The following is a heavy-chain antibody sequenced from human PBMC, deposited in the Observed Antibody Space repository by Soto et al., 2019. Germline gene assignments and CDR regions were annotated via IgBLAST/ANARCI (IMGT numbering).Heavy chain of an antibody. Sequence: EVQLVESGGGLVQPGGSLRLSCAASGFTFSSYAMHWVRQAPGKGLEYVSAISSNGVSTHYTNSVKSRFTISRDNSKNTLYLQLGSLRAEDIAVYYCARDGLRQYAFDICGQGTMVTVSS. D-gene: IGHD4-17*01. CDR2: ISSNGVST. CDR1: GFTFSSYA. J-gene: IGHJ3*02. V-gene: IGHV3-64*01. CDR3: ARDGLRQYAFDI.